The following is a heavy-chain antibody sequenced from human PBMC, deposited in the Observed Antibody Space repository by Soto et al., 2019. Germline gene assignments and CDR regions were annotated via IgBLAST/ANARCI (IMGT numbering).Heavy chain of an antibody. Sequence: EVQLVESGGGLGQPGGSLRLSCAASGFTFSDYNMNWVRQAPGKGLEWISYISKSGNIIYYADSVKGRFTISRDNAKNSLYLQINSLRAEDTALYYCARAPWSRAIGNMDGWGKGTTVTVSS. J-gene: IGHJ6*03. V-gene: IGHV3-48*01. CDR3: ARAPWSRAIGNMDG. CDR2: ISKSGNII. D-gene: IGHD1-26*01. CDR1: GFTFSDYN.